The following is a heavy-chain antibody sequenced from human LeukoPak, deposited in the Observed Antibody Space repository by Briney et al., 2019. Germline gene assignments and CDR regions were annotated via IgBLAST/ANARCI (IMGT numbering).Heavy chain of an antibody. J-gene: IGHJ4*02. CDR1: GGSISSSDYY. Sequence: SETLSLTCTVSGGSISSSDYYWGWIRQPAGKGLEWIGRIYTSGSTNYNPSLKSRVTMSVDTSKNQFSLKLSSVTAADTAVYYCARDKYYYYYDSSGYYLGYWGQGTLVTVSS. V-gene: IGHV4-61*02. CDR3: ARDKYYYYYDSSGYYLGY. CDR2: IYTSGST. D-gene: IGHD3-22*01.